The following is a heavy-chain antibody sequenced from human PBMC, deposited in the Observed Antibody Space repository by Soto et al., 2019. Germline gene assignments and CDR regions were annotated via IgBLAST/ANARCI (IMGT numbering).Heavy chain of an antibody. CDR1: GGSISSYY. D-gene: IGHD3-22*01. Sequence: QVQLQESGPGLVKPSETLSLTCTVSGGSISSYYWSWIRQPPGKGLEWIGYIYYSGSTNYNPSLKSRVTISVDTSKNQFSLKLSSVTAADTAVYYCARLPDSRGYYYRGSWYFDLWGRGTLVTVSS. V-gene: IGHV4-59*08. CDR2: IYYSGST. J-gene: IGHJ2*01. CDR3: ARLPDSRGYYYRGSWYFDL.